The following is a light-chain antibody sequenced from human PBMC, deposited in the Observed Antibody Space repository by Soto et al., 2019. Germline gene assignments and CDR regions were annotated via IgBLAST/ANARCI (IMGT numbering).Light chain of an antibody. Sequence: QSVLTQPPSASGAPGQIVSISCSGRRSNIGTNDVYWYQQLPGTAPKLLIYRSIQRPSGVPERFSGAKSGTSASLSISGLRSEDEADYYCAAWDDSFVVFGGGTKVTVL. CDR2: RSI. CDR3: AAWDDSFVV. V-gene: IGLV1-47*01. CDR1: RSNIGTND. J-gene: IGLJ2*01.